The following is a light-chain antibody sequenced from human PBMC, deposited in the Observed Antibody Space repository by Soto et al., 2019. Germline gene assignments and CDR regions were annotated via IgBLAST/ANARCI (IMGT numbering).Light chain of an antibody. Sequence: EIVLTQSPDTLSLSPGERATLSCRASQSVSGYLGWYQQKPGQAPRLLIYDASNRAYGVPARFRGSGSGTNFTPTIASIETEDFAVDYCQQRSNWPYLTFGGGTRV. J-gene: IGKJ4*01. CDR3: QQRSNWPYLT. CDR2: DAS. CDR1: QSVSGY. V-gene: IGKV3-11*01.